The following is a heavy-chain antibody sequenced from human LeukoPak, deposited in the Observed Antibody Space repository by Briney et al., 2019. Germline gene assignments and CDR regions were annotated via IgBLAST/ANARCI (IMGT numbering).Heavy chain of an antibody. CDR3: ARQAEYYDYVWGSYRYSDY. D-gene: IGHD3-16*02. CDR1: GGSISSSSYY. CDR2: IYYSGST. V-gene: IGHV4-39*01. J-gene: IGHJ4*02. Sequence: PSETLSLTCTVSGGSISSSSYYWGWIRQPPGKELEWIGSIYYSGSTYYNPSLKSRVTISVDTSKNQFSLKLSSVTAADTAVYYCARQAEYYDYVWGSYRYSDYWGQGTLVTVSS.